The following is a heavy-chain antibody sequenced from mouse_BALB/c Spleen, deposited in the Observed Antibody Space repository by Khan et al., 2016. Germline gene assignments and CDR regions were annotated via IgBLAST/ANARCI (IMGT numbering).Heavy chain of an antibody. D-gene: IGHD1-3*01. V-gene: IGHV1-4*01. Sequence: QVRLQQSGAELARPGASVKMSCKASGYTFTIYTMHWVKQRPGQGLEWIGYINPSSGYTTYNQKFKDKATLTADKSSSTAYIQLSSLTSEDSAVYYCARSRGRGDNYLFDYWGQGTTLTVSS. CDR3: ARSRGRGDNYLFDY. J-gene: IGHJ2*01. CDR1: GYTFTIYT. CDR2: INPSSGYT.